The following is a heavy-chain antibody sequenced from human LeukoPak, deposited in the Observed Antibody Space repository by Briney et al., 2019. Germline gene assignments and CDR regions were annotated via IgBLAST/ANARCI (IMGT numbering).Heavy chain of an antibody. CDR3: ARAYCSSTSCYPHDAFDI. D-gene: IGHD2-2*01. CDR1: GFTFSSYG. CDR2: ISYDGSNK. V-gene: IGHV3-30*19. J-gene: IGHJ3*02. Sequence: PGRSLRLSCAASGFTFSSYGMHWVRQAPGKGLEWVAVISYDGSNKYYADSVKGRFTISRDNSKNTLYLQMNSLRAEDTAVYYCARAYCSSTSCYPHDAFDIWGQGTMVTVSS.